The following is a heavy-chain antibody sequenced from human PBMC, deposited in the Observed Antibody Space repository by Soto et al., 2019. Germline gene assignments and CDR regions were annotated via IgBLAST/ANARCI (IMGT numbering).Heavy chain of an antibody. V-gene: IGHV3-9*01. CDR2: ISWNSGSI. Sequence: EVQLVESGGGLVQPGRSLRLSCAASGFTFDDYAMHWVRQAPGKGLEWVSGISWNSGSIGYADPVKGRFTISRDNAKNCLYLQMNSLRAEDTALYYCAKDIRRYSAHPAQYSSSHYWGQGNLVTVSS. D-gene: IGHD6-6*01. CDR1: GFTFDDYA. CDR3: AKDIRRYSAHPAQYSSSHY. J-gene: IGHJ4*02.